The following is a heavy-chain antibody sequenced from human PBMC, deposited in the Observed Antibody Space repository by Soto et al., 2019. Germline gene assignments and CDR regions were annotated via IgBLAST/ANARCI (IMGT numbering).Heavy chain of an antibody. V-gene: IGHV3-30-3*01. CDR1: GFTFSRHT. CDR3: VREVYYEFWGGFNSRALFFEH. CDR2: ISDDGSNT. J-gene: IGHJ4*02. Sequence: QVQLVESGGGVVQPGRSLRLSCAASGFTFSRHTMHWVRQAPGKGLEWVAAISDDGSNTYYADSVKGRFTISRHNSKKXXXLXXTCRSSEDMAVHLWVREVYYEFWGGFNSRALFFEHLGQGTLVPVSS. D-gene: IGHD3-3*01.